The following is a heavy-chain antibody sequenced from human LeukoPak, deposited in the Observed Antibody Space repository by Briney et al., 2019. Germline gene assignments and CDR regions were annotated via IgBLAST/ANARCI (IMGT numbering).Heavy chain of an antibody. CDR2: IIPIFGTA. CDR3: AVLCRGGDCYGFDY. CDR1: GGTFSSYA. J-gene: IGHJ4*02. V-gene: IGHV1-69*13. Sequence: SVKVSCKGSGGTFSSYAISWVRQAPGQGLEWMGGIIPIFGTANYAQKFQGRVTITADESTSTAYMELSSLRSEDTAVYYCAVLCRGGDCYGFDYWGQGTLVTVSS. D-gene: IGHD2-21*01.